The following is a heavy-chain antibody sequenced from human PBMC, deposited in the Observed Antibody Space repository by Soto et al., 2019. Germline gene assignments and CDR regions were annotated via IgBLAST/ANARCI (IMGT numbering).Heavy chain of an antibody. CDR1: GFTFRSFT. V-gene: IGHV3-21*01. J-gene: IGHJ5*02. Sequence: PGGSLRLSCAASGFTFRSFTMNWVRQAPGKGLEWVSTISSNSAYIYYTDALRGRFTISRDNAKNSLHLQMNSLRAEDTAVYYCTRDVERDNSARGWFEPGGPGTLQTVSS. CDR3: TRDVERDNSARGWFEP. CDR2: ISSNSAYI. D-gene: IGHD1-1*01.